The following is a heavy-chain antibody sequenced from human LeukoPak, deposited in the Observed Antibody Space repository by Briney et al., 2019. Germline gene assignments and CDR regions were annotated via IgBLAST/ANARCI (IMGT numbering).Heavy chain of an antibody. CDR1: GFTFSGSA. V-gene: IGHV3-73*01. Sequence: GGSLRLSCAASGFTFSGSALHWVHQASGKGLEWVGRIRSTANGYATAYAASVKGRFTISRDDSKKTAYLQMDSLKTEDTAVYYCTGNYYGSGSYADFDYWGQGTLVTVSS. CDR3: TGNYYGSGSYADFDY. CDR2: IRSTANGYAT. D-gene: IGHD3-10*01. J-gene: IGHJ4*02.